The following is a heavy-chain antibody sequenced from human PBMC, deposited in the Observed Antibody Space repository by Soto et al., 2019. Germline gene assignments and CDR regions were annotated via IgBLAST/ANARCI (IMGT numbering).Heavy chain of an antibody. CDR3: TRKFFSSWFDP. J-gene: IGHJ5*02. CDR1: GFTFGDYA. V-gene: IGHV3-49*03. D-gene: IGHD3-3*01. Sequence: GGSLRLSCTASGFTFGDYAMSWFRQAPGKGLEWVGFIRSKAYGGTTEYAASVKGRFTISRDDSKSIAYLQMNSLKTEDTAVYYCTRKFFSSWFDPWGQGTLVTVSS. CDR2: IRSKAYGGTT.